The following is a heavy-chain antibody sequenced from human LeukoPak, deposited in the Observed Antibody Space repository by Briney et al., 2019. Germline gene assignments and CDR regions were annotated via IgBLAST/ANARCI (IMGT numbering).Heavy chain of an antibody. D-gene: IGHD3-22*01. Sequence: PSETLSLTCTVSGGSISSGGYYWSWIRQHPGKGLEWIGYIYYSGSTYYNPSLKSRVTISVDTSKNQFSLKLSSVTAADTAVYYCARDGDSSGYSAFDIWGQGTMATVSS. CDR3: ARDGDSSGYSAFDI. V-gene: IGHV4-31*03. CDR2: IYYSGST. CDR1: GGSISSGGYY. J-gene: IGHJ3*02.